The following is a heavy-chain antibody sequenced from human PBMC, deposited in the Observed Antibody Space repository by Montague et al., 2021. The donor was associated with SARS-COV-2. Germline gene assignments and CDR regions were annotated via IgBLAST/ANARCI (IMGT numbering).Heavy chain of an antibody. CDR1: DDSMGGYY. Sequence: SETLSLTCTVSDDSMGGYYWSWIRQPPGKGLEWIGDINHSGSTNFNPSLRSRVTISPDTSKNQVSLKMTSVTTADTAVYYCARDSGECSRTTCYRPYYYGLAVWGQGTTVTVSS. V-gene: IGHV4-59*01. CDR2: INHSGST. CDR3: ARDSGECSRTTCYRPYYYGLAV. D-gene: IGHD3-16*02. J-gene: IGHJ6*02.